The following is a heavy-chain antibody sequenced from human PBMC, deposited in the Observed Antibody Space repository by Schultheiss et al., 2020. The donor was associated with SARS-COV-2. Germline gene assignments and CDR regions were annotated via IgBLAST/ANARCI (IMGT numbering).Heavy chain of an antibody. CDR1: GFTFSSYG. CDR2: ISYDGSNK. J-gene: IGHJ6*02. Sequence: GGSLRLSCAASGFTFSSYGMHWVRQAPGKGLEWVAVISYDGSNKYYADSVKGRFTISRDNAKNSLYLQMNSLRAEDTAVYYCARELGTYYYYGMDVWGQGTTVTVSS. CDR3: ARELGTYYYYGMDV. V-gene: IGHV3-30*03. D-gene: IGHD7-27*01.